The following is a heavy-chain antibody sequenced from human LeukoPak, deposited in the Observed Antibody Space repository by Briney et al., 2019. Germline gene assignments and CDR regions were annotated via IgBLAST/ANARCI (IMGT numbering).Heavy chain of an antibody. D-gene: IGHD3-9*01. V-gene: IGHV5-51*01. Sequence: GESLKISCKGSGYSFTSYCIGWVRQMPGKGLEWMGIIYPGDSDTRYSPSFQGQVTISADKSISTAYLQWSSLKASDTAMYYCARSQLRYFEMADYWGQGTLVTVSS. CDR2: IYPGDSDT. CDR3: ARSQLRYFEMADY. CDR1: GYSFTSYC. J-gene: IGHJ4*02.